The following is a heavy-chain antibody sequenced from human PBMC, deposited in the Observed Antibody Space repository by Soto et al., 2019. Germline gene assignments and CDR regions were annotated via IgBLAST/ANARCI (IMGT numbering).Heavy chain of an antibody. Sequence: PGESLKLSCKGSGYSFTSYWIGWVRQMPGKGLEWMGIIYPGDSDTRYSPSFQGQVTISADKSISTAYLQWSSLKASDTAMYYFARHVGSSSSSEAYYYYYMDVWGKGTTVTVSS. V-gene: IGHV5-51*01. D-gene: IGHD6-6*01. CDR3: ARHVGSSSSSEAYYYYYMDV. J-gene: IGHJ6*03. CDR2: IYPGDSDT. CDR1: GYSFTSYW.